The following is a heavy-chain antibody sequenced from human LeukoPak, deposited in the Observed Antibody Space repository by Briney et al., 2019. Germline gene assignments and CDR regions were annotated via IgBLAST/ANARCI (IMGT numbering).Heavy chain of an antibody. CDR2: INPNSGGT. CDR1: GYTFTSYY. CDR3: ARDICSSTSCPHHYYYYGMDV. Sequence: ASVKVSCKASGYTFTSYYMHWVRQAPGQGLEWMGWINPNSGGTNYAQKFQGRVTMTRDTSISTAYMELSRLRSDDTAVYYCARDICSSTSCPHHYYYYGMDVWGQGTTVTVSS. V-gene: IGHV1-2*02. J-gene: IGHJ6*02. D-gene: IGHD2-2*01.